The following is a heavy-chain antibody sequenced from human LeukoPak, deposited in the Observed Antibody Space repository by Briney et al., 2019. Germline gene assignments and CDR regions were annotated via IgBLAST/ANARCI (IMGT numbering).Heavy chain of an antibody. CDR2: INPSGGST. CDR3: ARDWWYYDSSGYYGAFDI. CDR1: GYTFTSYY. D-gene: IGHD3-22*01. J-gene: IGHJ3*02. Sequence: GASVKVSCKASGYTFTSYYMHWVRQAPGQGLEWMGIINPSGGSTSYVQKFQGRVTMTRDMSTSTVYMELSSLRSEDTAVYYCARDWWYYDSSGYYGAFDIWGQGTMVTVSS. V-gene: IGHV1-46*01.